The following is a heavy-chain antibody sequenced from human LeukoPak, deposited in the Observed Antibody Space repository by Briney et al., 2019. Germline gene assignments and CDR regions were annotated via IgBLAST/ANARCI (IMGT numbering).Heavy chain of an antibody. CDR1: GFTFSNYA. J-gene: IGHJ6*04. V-gene: IGHV3-23*01. CDR3: AIAGDV. Sequence: GGSLRLSCAASGFTFSNYAVSWVRQAPGVGLEWVAPICNSSEKTFYVESAKSPASISRDNSKNTLYLQMTSLRFEDTAIFYCAIAGDVWCKGATVTVAS. CDR2: ICNSSEKT.